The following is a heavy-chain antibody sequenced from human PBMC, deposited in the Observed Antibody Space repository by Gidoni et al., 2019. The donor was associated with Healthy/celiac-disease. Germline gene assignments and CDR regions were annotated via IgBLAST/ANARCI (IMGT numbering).Heavy chain of an antibody. D-gene: IGHD6-6*01. CDR2: IYYSGST. Sequence: QVQLQESGPGLVKPSQTLSLTCTVSGGSISSGGYYWSWIRQHPGKGLEWIGYIYYSGSTYYNPSLKSRVTISVDTSKNQFSLKLSSVTAADTAVYYCARDLTYSSSSGAGFDPWGQGTLVTVSS. CDR3: ARDLTYSSSSGAGFDP. CDR1: GGSISSGGYY. J-gene: IGHJ5*02. V-gene: IGHV4-31*03.